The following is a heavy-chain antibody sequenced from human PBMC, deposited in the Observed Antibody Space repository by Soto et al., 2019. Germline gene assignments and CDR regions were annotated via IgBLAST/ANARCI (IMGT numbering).Heavy chain of an antibody. V-gene: IGHV1-3*01. D-gene: IGHD3-22*01. CDR2: INAGNGNT. Sequence: ASVKVSCKASGYTFTSYAMHWVRQAPGQRLEWMGWINAGNGNTKYAQKFQGRVTITRDTSASTAYMELSSLRSEDTAVYYCERDYYKYYDSSGYYRSPAYWGQG. CDR1: GYTFTSYA. J-gene: IGHJ4*02. CDR3: ERDYYKYYDSSGYYRSPAY.